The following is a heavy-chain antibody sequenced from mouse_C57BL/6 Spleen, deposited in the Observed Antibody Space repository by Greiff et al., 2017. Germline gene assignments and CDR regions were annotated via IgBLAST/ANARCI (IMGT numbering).Heavy chain of an antibody. CDR3: ARSEVTTGFDY. Sequence: QVQLQQSGAELVRPGTSVKVSCKASGYAFTNYLIEWVKQRPGQGLEWIGVINPGRGGTNYNEKFKGKATLTADKSSSTAYMQLSSLTSEDSAVYFCARSEVTTGFDYWGQGTTLTVSS. D-gene: IGHD2-2*01. CDR1: GYAFTNYL. CDR2: INPGRGGT. V-gene: IGHV1-54*01. J-gene: IGHJ2*01.